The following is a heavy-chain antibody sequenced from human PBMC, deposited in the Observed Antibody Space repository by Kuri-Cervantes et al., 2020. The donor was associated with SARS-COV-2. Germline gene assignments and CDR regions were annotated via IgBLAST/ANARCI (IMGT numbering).Heavy chain of an antibody. CDR3: ASEWVLYYSYFDY. Sequence: GGSLRLSCAASGFTFSSYAMHWVRQAPGKGLEYVSAISSNGGSTYYADSVKGRFTISRDNSKNTLYLQMGSLRAEDTAVYYCASEWVLYYSYFDYWGQGTLVTVSS. V-gene: IGHV3-64*02. J-gene: IGHJ4*02. D-gene: IGHD3-3*01. CDR1: GFTFSSYA. CDR2: ISSNGGST.